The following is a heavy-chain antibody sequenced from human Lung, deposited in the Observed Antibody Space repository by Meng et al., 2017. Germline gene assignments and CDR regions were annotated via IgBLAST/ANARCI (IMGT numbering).Heavy chain of an antibody. Sequence: HVKSRSVSKKTEGSVKVACKAAGDGLTSDSVCGVCQAPGERSEWVGWTNTGNGAVKFSQKWQGRVSMTSVKALNTFYMELSILASGDTATYYCTCHPRELPSWGQVTLVTVSS. J-gene: IGHJ4*02. CDR1: GDGLTSDS. D-gene: IGHD1-26*01. CDR3: TCHPRELPS. CDR2: TNTGNGAV. V-gene: IGHV1-3*04.